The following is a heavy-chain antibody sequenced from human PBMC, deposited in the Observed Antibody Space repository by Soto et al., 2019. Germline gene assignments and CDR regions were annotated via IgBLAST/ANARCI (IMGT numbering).Heavy chain of an antibody. Sequence: SETLSLTCTVSGGSVSSGSYYWSWIRQPPGKGLERIGYIYYSGSTSYNPSLKSRVSISLDTSMNQFSLKLSSVTAADTAVYYCARTYDDSGPNSGGYGFDIWGQGTMVTVSS. J-gene: IGHJ3*02. CDR2: IYYSGST. CDR3: ARTYDDSGPNSGGYGFDI. D-gene: IGHD3-22*01. V-gene: IGHV4-61*01. CDR1: GGSVSSGSYY.